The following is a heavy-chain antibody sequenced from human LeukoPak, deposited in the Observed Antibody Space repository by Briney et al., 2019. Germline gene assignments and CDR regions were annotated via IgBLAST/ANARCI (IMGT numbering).Heavy chain of an antibody. J-gene: IGHJ3*02. CDR2: VHHTGGT. D-gene: IGHD6-13*01. CDR3: ARQLAQSEGRAFDT. CDR1: GDSVRSGDFY. Sequence: PSETLSLTCTVSGDSVRSGDFYWSWIRQPPGGGLKWIAYVHHTGGTNYNPSLRSRVTISIDTSKNQFSLTLNSVTAADTAVYYCARQLAQSEGRAFDTWGQGTMVTVSS. V-gene: IGHV4-61*08.